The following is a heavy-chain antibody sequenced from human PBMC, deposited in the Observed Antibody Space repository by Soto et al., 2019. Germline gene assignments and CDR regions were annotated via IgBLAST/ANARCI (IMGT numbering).Heavy chain of an antibody. V-gene: IGHV1-46*01. Sequence: ASVKGSCKAAGSTFPIYYMHWVRQAPGQGLEWTGIINPSGGSTSYAQKFQGRVTMTRDTSTSTVCMELSSLRSEDTAVYYCATSATYYDFWSGYYTGAHNYYGMDVWGQGTTVTVS. CDR2: INPSGGST. CDR3: ATSATYYDFWSGYYTGAHNYYGMDV. CDR1: GSTFPIYY. J-gene: IGHJ6*02. D-gene: IGHD3-3*01.